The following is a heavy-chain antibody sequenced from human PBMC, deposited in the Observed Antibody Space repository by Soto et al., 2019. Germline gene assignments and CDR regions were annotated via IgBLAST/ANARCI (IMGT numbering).Heavy chain of an antibody. CDR3: ARDCSGGNCPTGDYDI. Sequence: GGSLRLSCATSGFTFSSYTMNWVRQAPGKGLEWVSSINSISTYIYYADSVKGRFTVSRDNAKNSLYLQVNSLRAEDTAVYYCARDCSGGNCPTGDYDIWGQGTMVTVSS. CDR1: GFTFSSYT. CDR2: INSISTYI. V-gene: IGHV3-21*01. J-gene: IGHJ3*02. D-gene: IGHD2-15*01.